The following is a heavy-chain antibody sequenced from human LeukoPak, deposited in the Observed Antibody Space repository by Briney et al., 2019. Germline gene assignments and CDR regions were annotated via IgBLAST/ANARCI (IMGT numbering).Heavy chain of an antibody. CDR1: GFILSNAW. D-gene: IGHD5-12*01. J-gene: IGHJ4*02. V-gene: IGHV3-15*01. Sequence: GSLRLSCAASGFILSNAWVRWVRQAPGKGLEWVGRIKSKTDGGTADYAAPVKGRFAITRDDSKNTLYPQMNSLKTEDTAVYYCTTTQDSGSDRSDYWGQGTLVTVSS. CDR3: TTTQDSGSDRSDY. CDR2: IKSKTDGGTA.